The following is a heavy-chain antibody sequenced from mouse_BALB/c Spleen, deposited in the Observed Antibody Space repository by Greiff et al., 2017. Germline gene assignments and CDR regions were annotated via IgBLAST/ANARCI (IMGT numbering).Heavy chain of an antibody. Sequence: EVQLQQSGPELVKPGASVKISCKASGYSFTGYFMNWVMQSHGKSLEWIGRINPYNGDTFYNQKFKGKATLTVDKSSSTAHMELRSLASEDSAVYYCARGGSNYDYYAMDYWGQGTSVTVSS. CDR2: INPYNGDT. D-gene: IGHD2-5*01. J-gene: IGHJ4*01. CDR1: GYSFTGYF. CDR3: ARGGSNYDYYAMDY. V-gene: IGHV1-20*02.